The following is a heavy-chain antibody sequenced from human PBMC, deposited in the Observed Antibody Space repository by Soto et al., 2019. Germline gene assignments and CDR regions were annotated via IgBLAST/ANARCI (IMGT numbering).Heavy chain of an antibody. Sequence: EVQLVESGGGLVQPGGSLRLSCAASGFTFSSYAMHWVRQAPGKGLEYVSAISSNGGSTYYANSVKGRFTISRDNSKNTLYLQMGSLRAEDMAVYYCARDRVDTAMARAFYYYGMDVWGQGTTVTVSS. CDR2: ISSNGGST. J-gene: IGHJ6*02. CDR1: GFTFSSYA. D-gene: IGHD5-18*01. CDR3: ARDRVDTAMARAFYYYGMDV. V-gene: IGHV3-64*01.